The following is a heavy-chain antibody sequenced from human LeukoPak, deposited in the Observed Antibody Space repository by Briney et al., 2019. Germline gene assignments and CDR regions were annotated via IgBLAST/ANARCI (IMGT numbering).Heavy chain of an antibody. Sequence: ASVKVSCKASGFTLTDYIHWVRQDPRQGLQWMGWIKPNSGDTDYTQKFQGRVTMTRDTSISTVYMELSSLRSDDTAVYYCARADSVPAGDYHYWYMDVWGKGTTVNVSS. D-gene: IGHD2-2*01. V-gene: IGHV1-2*02. CDR2: IKPNSGDT. CDR1: GFTLTDY. CDR3: ARADSVPAGDYHYWYMDV. J-gene: IGHJ6*03.